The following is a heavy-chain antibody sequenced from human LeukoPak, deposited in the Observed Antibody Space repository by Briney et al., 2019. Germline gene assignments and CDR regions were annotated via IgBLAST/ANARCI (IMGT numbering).Heavy chain of an antibody. J-gene: IGHJ6*02. CDR2: INPNSGGT. D-gene: IGHD2-21*01. Sequence: ASVKVSCKASRYTFTGYYMYWVGQAPGQGLEWMGLINPNSGGTNYAQKFQGRVTMTRDTSISTAYMELSRLRSDDTAVYYCARASIPPTCGMDVWGQGTTVTVSS. CDR1: RYTFTGYY. V-gene: IGHV1-2*02. CDR3: ARASIPPTCGMDV.